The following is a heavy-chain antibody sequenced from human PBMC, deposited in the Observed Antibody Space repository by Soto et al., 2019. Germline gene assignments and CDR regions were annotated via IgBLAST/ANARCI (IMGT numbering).Heavy chain of an antibody. CDR1: GYSFTSYW. D-gene: IGHD3-3*01. J-gene: IGHJ6*02. CDR3: AFRALENYYYGMDG. CDR2: IDPSDSYT. Sequence: GESLKISCKGSGYSFTSYWISWVRQMPGKGLEWMGRIDPSDSYTNYSPSFQGHVTISADKSISTAYLQWSSLKDSDTAMYYCAFRALENYYYGMDGWRQGTRGAAAS. V-gene: IGHV5-10-1*01.